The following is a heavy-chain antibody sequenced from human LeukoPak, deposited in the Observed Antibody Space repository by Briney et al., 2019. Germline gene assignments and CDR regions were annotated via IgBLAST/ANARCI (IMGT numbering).Heavy chain of an antibody. V-gene: IGHV4-34*01. CDR1: GGSFSGYY. Sequence: SETLSLTCAVYGGSFSGYYWSWNRQPPGKGLEWIGEINHSGSTNYNPSLKSRVTISVDTSKNQFSLKLSSVTAADTAVYYCARGRYYYGSGNWFDPWGQGTLVTVSS. J-gene: IGHJ5*02. D-gene: IGHD3-10*01. CDR3: ARGRYYYGSGNWFDP. CDR2: INHSGST.